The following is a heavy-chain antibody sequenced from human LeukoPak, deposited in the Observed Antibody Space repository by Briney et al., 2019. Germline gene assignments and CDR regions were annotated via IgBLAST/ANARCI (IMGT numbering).Heavy chain of an antibody. CDR1: GFTFSSYS. V-gene: IGHV3-73*01. CDR2: IRSKANSYAT. Sequence: GGSLRLSCAASGFTFSSYSMNWVRQASGKGLEWVGRIRSKANSYATAYAASVKGRFTISRDDSKNTAYLQMNSLKTEDTAVYYCTRHVYDSSGYVDYWGQGTLVTVSS. J-gene: IGHJ4*02. CDR3: TRHVYDSSGYVDY. D-gene: IGHD3-22*01.